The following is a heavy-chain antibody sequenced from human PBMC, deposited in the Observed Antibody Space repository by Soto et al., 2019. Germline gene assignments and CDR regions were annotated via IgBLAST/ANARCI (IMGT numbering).Heavy chain of an antibody. CDR3: ARHPSDFWFDP. V-gene: IGHV4-39*01. J-gene: IGHJ5*02. CDR1: GGSIRTYY. CDR2: IYYSGST. Sequence: PSETLCLTCTVSGGSIRTYYWSWIRQPPGKGLEWIGSIYYSGSTYYNPSLKSRVTVSVDTSKNQFSLKLSSVTAADTAVYYCARHPSDFWFDPWGQGTLVTVSS. D-gene: IGHD2-21*02.